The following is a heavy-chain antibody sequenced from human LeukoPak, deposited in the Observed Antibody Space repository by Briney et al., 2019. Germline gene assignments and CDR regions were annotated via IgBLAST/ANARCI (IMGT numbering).Heavy chain of an antibody. Sequence: ASETLSLTCTVSGASISSSDRYWGWIRQPPGKGLEWIGSIYYSGITYHNPSLKSRVTISVDTSNNQFSLKMSSVTAADTAVYFCAREGGYISGYIFDSWGHGILVSVSS. V-gene: IGHV4-39*01. CDR1: GASISSSDRY. CDR2: IYYSGIT. J-gene: IGHJ4*01. D-gene: IGHD5-18*01. CDR3: AREGGYISGYIFDS.